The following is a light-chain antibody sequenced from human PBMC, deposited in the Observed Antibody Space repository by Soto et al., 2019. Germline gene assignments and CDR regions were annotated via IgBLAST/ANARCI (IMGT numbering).Light chain of an antibody. CDR1: QSISSW. V-gene: IGKV1-5*01. J-gene: IGKJ4*01. CDR3: QQYKSYPLT. Sequence: DIQMTQSPATLSVSVGDRVTITCRASQSISSWLVWYQQKPGKAPKLLIYDVSTLESGVPSRFSGSGSGTEFTLTISSLQPDDFATYYCQQYKSYPLTFGGGTKVEIK. CDR2: DVS.